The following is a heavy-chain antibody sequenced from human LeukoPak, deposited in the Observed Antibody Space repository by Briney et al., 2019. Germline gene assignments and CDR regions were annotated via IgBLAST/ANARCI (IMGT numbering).Heavy chain of an antibody. CDR2: IYSSGST. CDR3: ARVFDSGSQAYFYYMDV. CDR1: GGSIRGYY. D-gene: IGHD3-10*01. Sequence: SETLSLTCNVSGGSIRGYYWSWIRQPPGKGLEWIGYIYSSGSTNYNPSLKSRVTMSVDASKNQFSLKVSSVTAADTAVYYCARVFDSGSQAYFYYMDVWGKGTTVTISS. V-gene: IGHV4-59*01. J-gene: IGHJ6*03.